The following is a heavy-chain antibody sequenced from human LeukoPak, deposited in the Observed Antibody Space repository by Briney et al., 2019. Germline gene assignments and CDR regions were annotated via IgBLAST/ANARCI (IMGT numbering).Heavy chain of an antibody. CDR2: ISGSGGST. CDR3: AKSFKDIVVVPAAITYFQH. Sequence: GGSLRLSCAASGFTFSSYAMSWVRQAPGKGLGWVSAISGSGGSTYYADSVKGRFTVSRDNAKKSLYLQMNSLRAEDTAVYYCAKSFKDIVVVPAAITYFQHWGQGTLVTVSS. D-gene: IGHD2-2*02. J-gene: IGHJ1*01. V-gene: IGHV3-23*01. CDR1: GFTFSSYA.